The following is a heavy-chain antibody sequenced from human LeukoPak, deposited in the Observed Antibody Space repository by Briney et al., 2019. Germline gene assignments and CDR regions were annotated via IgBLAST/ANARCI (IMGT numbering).Heavy chain of an antibody. CDR3: ASRDGYNYVSAFDI. CDR2: IYYSRST. CDR1: GGSISSGGYY. D-gene: IGHD5-24*01. Sequence: PSETLSLTCTFSGGSISSGGYYWSWIRQHPGKGLEWIGYIYYSRSTYYNPSLKSRVTISVDTSKNQFSLKLSSVTAADTAVYYCASRDGYNYVSAFDIWGQGTMVTVSS. V-gene: IGHV4-31*03. J-gene: IGHJ3*02.